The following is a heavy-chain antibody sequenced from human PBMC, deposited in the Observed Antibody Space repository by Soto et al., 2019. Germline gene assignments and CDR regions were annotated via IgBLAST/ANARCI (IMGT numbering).Heavy chain of an antibody. CDR3: ASDWAEWEYSSYPNIDD. D-gene: IGHD6-6*01. CDR2: IWYDGSNK. CDR1: GFTFSSYG. V-gene: IGHV3-33*01. J-gene: IGHJ4*02. Sequence: PGGSLRLSCAASGFTFSSYGMHWVRQAPGKGLEWVAVIWYDGSNKYYADYVKGRLTISRDNSKNTLYLQMNSLRAEDTAVYYCASDWAEWEYSSYPNIDDWGQGTPVTVSS.